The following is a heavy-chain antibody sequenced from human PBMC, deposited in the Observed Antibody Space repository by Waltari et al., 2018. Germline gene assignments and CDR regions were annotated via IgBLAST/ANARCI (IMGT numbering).Heavy chain of an antibody. Sequence: QVQLQESGPGLVKPSQTLSLTCTVSGGSISSGSYYWSWIRQPAGKGLEWIGRIYTSGSTNYNPSLKSRVTISVDTSKNQFSLKLSSVTAADTAVYYCAGGVWSYFDYWGQGTLVTVSS. J-gene: IGHJ4*02. V-gene: IGHV4-61*02. CDR3: AGGVWSYFDY. D-gene: IGHD3-3*01. CDR2: IYTSGST. CDR1: GGSISSGSYY.